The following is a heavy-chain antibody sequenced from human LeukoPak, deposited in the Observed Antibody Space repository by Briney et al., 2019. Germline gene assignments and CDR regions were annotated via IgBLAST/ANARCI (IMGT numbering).Heavy chain of an antibody. CDR1: GGSISGSSYY. CDR3: ARVKRKYQLLKPLHETPSHYFDY. Sequence: SETLSLTCTVSGGSISGSSYYWDWIRQPPGKGLEWIGTIYYSGSTYYNPSLKSRVTISLDTSKNQFSLKVSSVTAADTAVYYCARVKRKYQLLKPLHETPSHYFDYWGQGTLVTVSS. J-gene: IGHJ4*02. CDR2: IYYSGST. V-gene: IGHV4-39*07. D-gene: IGHD2-2*01.